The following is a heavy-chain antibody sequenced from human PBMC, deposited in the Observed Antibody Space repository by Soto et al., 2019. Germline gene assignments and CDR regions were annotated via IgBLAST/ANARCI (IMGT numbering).Heavy chain of an antibody. CDR3: ARDSNDVDVFDAFDM. CDR1: GFTVSSNY. V-gene: IGHV3-66*01. D-gene: IGHD1-1*01. J-gene: IGHJ3*02. CDR2: IYRGGDT. Sequence: GGSLRLSCAASGFTVSSNYMSWVRQAPGKGLEWASIIYRGGDTYYADSVKGRFSIFRDKSKNTLYLQMKSLRAEDTAVYYCARDSNDVDVFDAFDMWGQGTMVTVSS.